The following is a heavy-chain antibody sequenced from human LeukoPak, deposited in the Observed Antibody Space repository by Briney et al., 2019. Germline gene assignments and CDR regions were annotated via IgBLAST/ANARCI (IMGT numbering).Heavy chain of an antibody. CDR3: ARMNYVSTGWGAPFDN. CDR1: GFTFSIYS. Sequence: GGSLRLSCAASGFTFSIYSMNWVRQAPGRGLEWLSYIGSSGTTTYYADSVKGRFTISRDNVKNLLFLQMNSLRAEDTAVYYCARMNYVSTGWGAPFDNWGQGTLVTVSS. V-gene: IGHV3-48*04. CDR2: IGSSGTTT. J-gene: IGHJ4*02. D-gene: IGHD1-7*01.